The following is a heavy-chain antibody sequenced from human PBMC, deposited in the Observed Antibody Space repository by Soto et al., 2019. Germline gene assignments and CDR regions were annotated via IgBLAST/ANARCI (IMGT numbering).Heavy chain of an antibody. J-gene: IGHJ4*02. Sequence: GSLRLSCAASGFTFRTYDMSWVRQAPGKGLEWVSGISGTDGSTSYIDSVKGRFTISRDDSENTLYLQMNSLRAEDTAVYYCAKRACSTASCSYFDYWGQGTLVTVS. D-gene: IGHD2-2*01. V-gene: IGHV3-23*01. CDR1: GFTFRTYD. CDR3: AKRACSTASCSYFDY. CDR2: ISGTDGST.